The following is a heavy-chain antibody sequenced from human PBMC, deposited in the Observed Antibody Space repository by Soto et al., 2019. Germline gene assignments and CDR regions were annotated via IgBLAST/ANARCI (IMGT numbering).Heavy chain of an antibody. V-gene: IGHV3-33*01. D-gene: IGHD5-12*01. CDR3: ARGADRWLQSEHCFDY. J-gene: IGHJ4*02. CDR1: GFTFSSYG. Sequence: QVQLVESGGGVVQPGRSLRLSCAASGFTFSSYGMHWVRQAPGKGLKWVAVIWYDGSNKYYADSVKGRFTISRDNSKNTLYLQLSSLRAEDTAVYYCARGADRWLQSEHCFDYWGQGTLVTVSS. CDR2: IWYDGSNK.